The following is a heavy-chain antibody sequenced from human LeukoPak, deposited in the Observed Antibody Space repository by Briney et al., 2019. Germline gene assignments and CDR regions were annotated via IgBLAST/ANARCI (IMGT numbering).Heavy chain of an antibody. J-gene: IGHJ4*02. CDR1: GFAFSSYS. CDR2: ISTSGSNR. D-gene: IGHD3-22*01. CDR3: VLYDSSGYYNAY. Sequence: PGGSLRLSCRASGFAFSSYSMNWVRQAPGKGLEWVSSISTSGSNRYYADSVKGRFTISRDNAKNSLYLQMNSLRAEDTAVYYCVLYDSSGYYNAYWGQGTLVTVSS. V-gene: IGHV3-21*01.